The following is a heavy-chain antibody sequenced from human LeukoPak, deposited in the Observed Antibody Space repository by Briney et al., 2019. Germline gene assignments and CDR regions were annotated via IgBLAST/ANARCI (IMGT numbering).Heavy chain of an antibody. Sequence: RATVKLSCEVSGYTFTDYYMHWVQQAPGKGLEWMGLVDHEDGETIYAETFQGRVTITADTSTDTAYMELSSLRSEDTAVYYCATAAYNAFDIWGQGTMVTVSS. D-gene: IGHD2-2*01. J-gene: IGHJ3*02. CDR2: VDHEDGET. CDR3: ATAAYNAFDI. V-gene: IGHV1-69-2*01. CDR1: GYTFTDYY.